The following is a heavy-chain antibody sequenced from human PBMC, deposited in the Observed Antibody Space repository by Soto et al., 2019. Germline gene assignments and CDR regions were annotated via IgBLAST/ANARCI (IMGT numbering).Heavy chain of an antibody. CDR2: IDWEDDE. CDR1: GFSLDSRGKC. V-gene: IGHV2-70*13. Sequence: SGSTLVNPTQTLTLTCSFSGFSLDSRGKCVGWIRQSPGKALEWLALIDWEDDEYYTPSLRTRLTISKDTSKNQVVLTMTNMGTVDTATHYCARMRAGSSGPFDSWGPGVLVTVSS. D-gene: IGHD6-19*01. CDR3: ARMRAGSSGPFDS. J-gene: IGHJ4*02.